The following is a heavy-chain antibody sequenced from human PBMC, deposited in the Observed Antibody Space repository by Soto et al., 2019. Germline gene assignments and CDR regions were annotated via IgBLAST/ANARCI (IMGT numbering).Heavy chain of an antibody. V-gene: IGHV1-69*02. Sequence: AVKVSCKASGGTFSSYTISWVRQAPGQGLEWMGRIIPILGIANYAQKFQGRVTITADKSTSTAYMELSSLRSEDTAVYYCASGGGGVVPSTSYYMDVWGKGTTVTVSS. D-gene: IGHD2-2*01. J-gene: IGHJ6*03. CDR2: IIPILGIA. CDR3: ASGGGGVVPSTSYYMDV. CDR1: GGTFSSYT.